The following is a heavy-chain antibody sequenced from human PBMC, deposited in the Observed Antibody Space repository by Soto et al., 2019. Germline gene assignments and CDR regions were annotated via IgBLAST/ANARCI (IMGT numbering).Heavy chain of an antibody. V-gene: IGHV3-30*03. Sequence: QVQLVESGGGVVQPGRSLRLSCAASGFTFSSYGMHWVRQAPGKGLEWVAVISYDGSSKYYADSVKGRFTISRDNSKNTVYLEMNSLRVEDTAVXXXXXXXXXXXXXADNWGQGTLVTVSS. CDR2: ISYDGSSK. J-gene: IGHJ4*02. CDR1: GFTFSSYG. CDR3: XXXXXXXXXXADN.